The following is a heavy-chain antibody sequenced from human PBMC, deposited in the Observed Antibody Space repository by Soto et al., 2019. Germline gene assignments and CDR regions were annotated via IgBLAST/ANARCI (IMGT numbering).Heavy chain of an antibody. D-gene: IGHD3-3*01. CDR2: IFYNGNT. J-gene: IGHJ2*01. V-gene: IGHV4-59*08. CDR3: ARGLRFYYYFDL. Sequence: QVQLQESGPGLVKPSETLSLTCTVSGDSISRYYWSWIRQPPGKGLEWVGYIFYNGNTKYNPSLKSRVTISVDTSRNQFSLKLNSVTAADTVVYYCARGLRFYYYFDLWGRGTLVTVSS. CDR1: GDSISRYY.